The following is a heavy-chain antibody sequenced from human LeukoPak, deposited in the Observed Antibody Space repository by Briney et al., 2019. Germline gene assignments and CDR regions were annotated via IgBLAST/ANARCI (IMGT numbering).Heavy chain of an antibody. CDR3: ARDFDSYYYYGMDV. CDR2: ISSSSSYI. Sequence: GGSLRLSCAASGFTFSSYSMNWVRQAPGKGPEWVSSISSSSSYIYYADSVKGRFTISRDNAKNSLYLQMNSLRAEDTAVYYCARDFDSYYYYGMDVWGQGTTVTVSS. V-gene: IGHV3-21*01. D-gene: IGHD3-9*01. J-gene: IGHJ6*02. CDR1: GFTFSSYS.